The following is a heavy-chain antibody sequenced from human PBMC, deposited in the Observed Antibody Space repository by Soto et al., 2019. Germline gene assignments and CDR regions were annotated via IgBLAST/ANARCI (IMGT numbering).Heavy chain of an antibody. V-gene: IGHV1-18*01. CDR2: ISAYNGNT. CDR3: ARGGLERGDEGHIAAAGMNNWFDP. Sequence: ASVKVSCKASGYTFTSYGISWVRQAPGQGLEWMGWISAYNGNTNYAQKLQGRVTMTTDTSTSTAYMELSSLRSEDTAVYYCARGGLERGDEGHIAAAGMNNWFDPWGQGTLVTVS. D-gene: IGHD6-13*01. J-gene: IGHJ5*02. CDR1: GYTFTSYG.